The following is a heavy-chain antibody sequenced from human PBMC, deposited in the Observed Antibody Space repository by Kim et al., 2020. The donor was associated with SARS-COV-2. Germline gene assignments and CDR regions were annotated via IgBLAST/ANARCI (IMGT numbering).Heavy chain of an antibody. V-gene: IGHV3-23*01. CDR2: ISGSGGST. J-gene: IGHJ3*02. D-gene: IGHD3-22*01. CDR1: GFTFSSYA. Sequence: GGSLRLSCAASGFTFSSYAMSWVRQAPGKGLEWVSAISGSGGSTYYADSVKGRFTISRDNSKNTLYLQMNSLRAEDTAVYYCAKGQNYYDSSGYYIDAFDIWGQGTMVTVSS. CDR3: AKGQNYYDSSGYYIDAFDI.